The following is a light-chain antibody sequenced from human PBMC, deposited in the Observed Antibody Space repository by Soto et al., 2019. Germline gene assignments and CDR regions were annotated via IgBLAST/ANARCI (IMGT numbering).Light chain of an antibody. Sequence: EIVLTQSPDTLSLSPGERATLSCRASQSVSSNSLAWYQQKPGQAPRLLIYGASSRATGIPDRFSGSGSGTDFTLTISRLEPEDFATYYCQQYETFSGTFGPGTKVEI. J-gene: IGKJ1*01. CDR2: GAS. V-gene: IGKV3-20*01. CDR1: QSVSSNS. CDR3: QQYETFSGT.